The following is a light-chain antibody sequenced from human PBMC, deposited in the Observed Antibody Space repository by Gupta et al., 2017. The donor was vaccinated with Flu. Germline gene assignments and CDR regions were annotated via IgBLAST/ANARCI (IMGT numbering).Light chain of an antibody. CDR2: EAS. CDR1: QDVSRW. Sequence: DIKLTQSPSSVSAAVVDTVTITCRASQDVSRWLAWYQLKPQKAPKLLIYEASKLQSGVPSRFSGSGFGTYFSLTISSLQPEDSATYSCQQADSFPYTFAHGTKLQIK. V-gene: IGKV1-12*02. J-gene: IGKJ2*01. CDR3: QQADSFPYT.